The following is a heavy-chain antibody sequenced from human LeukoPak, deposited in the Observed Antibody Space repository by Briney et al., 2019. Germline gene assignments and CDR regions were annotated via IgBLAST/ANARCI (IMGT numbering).Heavy chain of an antibody. J-gene: IGHJ4*02. CDR3: ARHSGSYSRGGYFDY. CDR2: IYPGDSDT. V-gene: IGHV5-51*01. CDR1: GYSFTSYC. Sequence: GESLKISCKGSGYSFTSYCIGWVRQMPGKGLEWMGIIYPGDSDTRYSPSFQGQVTISADKSISTAYLQWSSLKASDTAMYYCARHSGSYSRGGYFDYWGQGTLVTVSS. D-gene: IGHD1-26*01.